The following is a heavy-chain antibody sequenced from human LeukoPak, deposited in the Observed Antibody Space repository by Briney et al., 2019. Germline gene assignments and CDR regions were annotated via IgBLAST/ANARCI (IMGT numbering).Heavy chain of an antibody. Sequence: SGPALVKPTQTLTLTCTFSGFSLSTSGMCVSWIRQHPGKALEWLARVDWDGDKYYSTSLKTRLTISKDPSKNQVVLTMTNMDPVDTATYYCARGPIAAAGSADWGQGTLVTVSS. CDR1: GFSLSTSGMC. J-gene: IGHJ4*02. D-gene: IGHD6-13*01. V-gene: IGHV2-70*11. CDR3: ARGPIAAAGSAD. CDR2: VDWDGDK.